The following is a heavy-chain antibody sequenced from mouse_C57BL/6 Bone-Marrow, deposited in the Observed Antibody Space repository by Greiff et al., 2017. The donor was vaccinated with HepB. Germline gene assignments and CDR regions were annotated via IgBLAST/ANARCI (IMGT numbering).Heavy chain of an antibody. CDR1: GYTFTDYN. CDR3: ARYPYYGSSYPFDD. J-gene: IGHJ2*01. Sequence: VQLQQSGPELVKPGASVKMSCKASGYTFTDYNMHWVKQSHGKSLEWIGYINPNNGGTSYNQKFKGKATLTVNKSSSTAYMELRSLTSEESAVYYCARYPYYGSSYPFDDWGQGTTLTVAS. V-gene: IGHV1-22*01. CDR2: INPNNGGT. D-gene: IGHD1-1*01.